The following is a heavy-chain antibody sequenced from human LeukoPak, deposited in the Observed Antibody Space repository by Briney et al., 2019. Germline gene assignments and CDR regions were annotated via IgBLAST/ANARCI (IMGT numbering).Heavy chain of an antibody. CDR3: ARGVDDSATFFHSYYMAV. CDR2: ISHSGST. J-gene: IGHJ6*03. D-gene: IGHD2/OR15-2a*01. V-gene: IGHV4-34*01. Sequence: SETLSLTCAVYGGSFSAYYYYWSWIRQPPGRGLEWIGEISHSGSTNDNPSLKSRVTISIDTSKNQFSLRLSSVTAADTAVYYCARGVDDSATFFHSYYMAVWGKGTTVTVSS. CDR1: GGSFSAYY.